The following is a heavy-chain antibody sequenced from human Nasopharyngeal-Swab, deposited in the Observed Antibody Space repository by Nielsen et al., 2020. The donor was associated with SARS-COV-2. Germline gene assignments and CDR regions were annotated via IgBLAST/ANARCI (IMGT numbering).Heavy chain of an antibody. Sequence: ASVKVSCKASGYTFTSYAMNWVRQAPGQGLEWMGWINTNTGNPTYAQGFTGRFVFSLDTSVSTAYLQISSLKAEDTAVYYCARRGYGSGSYRLDYWGQGTLVTVSS. V-gene: IGHV7-4-1*02. J-gene: IGHJ4*02. CDR1: GYTFTSYA. CDR2: INTNTGNP. D-gene: IGHD3-10*01. CDR3: ARRGYGSGSYRLDY.